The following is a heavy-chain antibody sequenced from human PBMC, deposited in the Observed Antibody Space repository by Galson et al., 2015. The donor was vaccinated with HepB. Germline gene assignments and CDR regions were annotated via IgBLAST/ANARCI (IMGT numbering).Heavy chain of an antibody. Sequence: SLRLSCAASGFTFSSYGMHWVRQAPGKGLEWVAVIWYDGGNKYYADSVKGRFTISRDNSKNTLYLQMNSLRAEDTAVYYCARDVGYCSGGSCYTLSHYYYYGMDVWGQGTTVTVSS. V-gene: IGHV3-33*08. CDR1: GFTFSSYG. CDR2: IWYDGGNK. D-gene: IGHD2-15*01. J-gene: IGHJ6*02. CDR3: ARDVGYCSGGSCYTLSHYYYYGMDV.